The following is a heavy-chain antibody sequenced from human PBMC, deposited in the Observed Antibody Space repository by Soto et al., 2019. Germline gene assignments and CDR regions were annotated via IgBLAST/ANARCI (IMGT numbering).Heavy chain of an antibody. CDR2: ISYDGHNK. CDR3: AKEYSDTWPTLDY. J-gene: IGHJ4*02. Sequence: LRLSCAASRFSFSTYGMHWVRQTPGKGLEWVAAISYDGHNKYYADSVKGRFTISRDNSKSTLYLQMNSLRAEDTAVYYCAKEYSDTWPTLDYWGQGTLVTVSS. V-gene: IGHV3-30*18. D-gene: IGHD3-3*01. CDR1: RFSFSTYG.